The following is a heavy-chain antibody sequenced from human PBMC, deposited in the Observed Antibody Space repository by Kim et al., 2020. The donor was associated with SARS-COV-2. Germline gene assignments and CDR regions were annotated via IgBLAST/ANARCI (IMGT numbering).Heavy chain of an antibody. Sequence: GESLKISCKGSGYSFTNYWIAWVRQLPGKGLEWMGIIYPGDSDTRYSPSFQGQVTMSADKSISTAYLRWDSLKASDTAMYYCARNASEYFDYWGQGTLVTVSS. CDR1: GYSFTNYW. CDR2: IYPGDSDT. CDR3: ARNASEYFDY. J-gene: IGHJ4*02. V-gene: IGHV5-51*01. D-gene: IGHD3-10*01.